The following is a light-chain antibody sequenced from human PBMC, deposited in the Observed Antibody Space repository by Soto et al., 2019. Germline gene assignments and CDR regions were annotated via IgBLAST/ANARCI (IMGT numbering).Light chain of an antibody. J-gene: IGKJ1*01. CDR3: QQYKDYVWR. V-gene: IGKV1-5*01. CDR2: DVS. CDR1: QTVERW. Sequence: DSQMTQSPSTLPAAVGDRVTISCRASQTVERWLAWYQQKPGKAPKLLISDVSSLERGVPSRFSGSGSATEFTLTISGLQSDDFATYYCQQYKDYVWRCGQGPKVDIK.